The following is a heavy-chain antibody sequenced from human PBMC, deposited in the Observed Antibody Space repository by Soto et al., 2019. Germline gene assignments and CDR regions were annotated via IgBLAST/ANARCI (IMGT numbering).Heavy chain of an antibody. Sequence: SVKVSCKASGGTFSSYAISWVRQAPGQGLEWMGGIIPIFGTANYAQKFQGRVTITADESTSTAYMELSSLRSEDTAVYHCARAHDSSWYFADFIGGYYYGMDVWGQGTTVTVSS. V-gene: IGHV1-69*13. CDR3: ARAHDSSWYFADFIGGYYYGMDV. CDR1: GGTFSSYA. D-gene: IGHD6-13*01. CDR2: IIPIFGTA. J-gene: IGHJ6*02.